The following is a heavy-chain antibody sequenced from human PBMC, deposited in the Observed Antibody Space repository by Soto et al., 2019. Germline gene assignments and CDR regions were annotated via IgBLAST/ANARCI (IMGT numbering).Heavy chain of an antibody. D-gene: IGHD2-15*01. Sequence: SETLSLTCTVSGGSISNGGYYWTWIRQHPGKGLEWIGYIYYSGSTYYNPSLKSRLTISVDTSKNQFSLKLSSVTAADTAEYYCARDRSGGYPYYDYWGQGTLVTISS. V-gene: IGHV4-31*03. J-gene: IGHJ4*02. CDR1: GGSISNGGYY. CDR3: ARDRSGGYPYYDY. CDR2: IYYSGST.